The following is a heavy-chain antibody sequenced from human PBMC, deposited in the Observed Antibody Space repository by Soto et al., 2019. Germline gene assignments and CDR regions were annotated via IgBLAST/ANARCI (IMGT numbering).Heavy chain of an antibody. CDR3: ARVMGGSYYDFWSGSAGSPQQYYYYMDV. Sequence: GGSLRLSCAASGFTLSSYSMNWVRQAPGKGLEWVSYISSSISTIYYADSVKGRFTISRDNAKNSLYLQMNSLRAEDTAVYYCARVMGGSYYDFWSGSAGSPQQYYYYMDVWGKGTTVTV. CDR1: GFTLSSYS. V-gene: IGHV3-48*01. CDR2: ISSSISTI. D-gene: IGHD3-3*01. J-gene: IGHJ6*03.